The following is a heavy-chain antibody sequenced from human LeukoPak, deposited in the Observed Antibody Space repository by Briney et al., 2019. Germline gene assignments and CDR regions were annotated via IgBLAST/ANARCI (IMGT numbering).Heavy chain of an antibody. D-gene: IGHD4-23*01. J-gene: IGHJ4*02. V-gene: IGHV1-69*01. CDR2: IIPIFGTA. CDR3: ARRQPPYSGKNRAFDY. Sequence: SVKVSCKASGGTFSSYAISWVRQAPGQGLEWMGGIIPIFGTADYAQKFQGRVTVTADESTSTAYMELSSLRSEDTAVYYCARRQPPYSGKNRAFDYWGQGTLVTVSS. CDR1: GGTFSSYA.